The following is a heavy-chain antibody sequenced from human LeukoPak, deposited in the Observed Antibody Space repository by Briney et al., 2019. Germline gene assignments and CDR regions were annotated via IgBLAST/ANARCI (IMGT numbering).Heavy chain of an antibody. J-gene: IGHJ4*02. Sequence: GGSLRLSCAASGFTFSSYAMSWVRQAPGKGLEWVSAISGSGGSTYYADSVKGRFTISRDNSKNTLYLQMNSLRVEDTAVYYCAKGSSNWLDHYYFDFWGQGTLVTVSS. CDR2: ISGSGGST. CDR3: AKGSSNWLDHYYFDF. CDR1: GFTFSSYA. D-gene: IGHD6-13*01. V-gene: IGHV3-23*01.